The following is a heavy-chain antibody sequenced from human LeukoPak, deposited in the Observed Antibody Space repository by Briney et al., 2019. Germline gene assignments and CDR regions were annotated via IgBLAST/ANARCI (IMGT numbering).Heavy chain of an antibody. D-gene: IGHD3-10*01. CDR3: ARDFGYF. J-gene: IGHJ4*02. V-gene: IGHV3-48*03. CDR1: GFPFGNFK. Sequence: GGSRESSVAASGFPFGNFKMNGVGKPQGKGLEWVSYISSSGSIIYYSDSVKGRFTISRDNAKNSLYLQMNSLRAEDTAVYYCARDFGYFWGQGTLVTVSS. CDR2: ISSSGSII.